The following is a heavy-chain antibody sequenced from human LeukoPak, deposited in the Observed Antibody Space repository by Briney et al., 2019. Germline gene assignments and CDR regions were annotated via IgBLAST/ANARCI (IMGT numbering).Heavy chain of an antibody. D-gene: IGHD3-22*01. CDR3: ARESPFYYDSSGYYRSVWFDP. Sequence: SQTLSLTCTVSGGSISSGGYYWSWIRQHPGKGLEWIGYIYYSGSTYYNPSLKSRVTISVDTSKNQFSLKLSSVTAADTAVYYCARESPFYYDSSGYYRSVWFDPWGQGTLVTVSS. CDR1: GGSISSGGYY. V-gene: IGHV4-31*03. CDR2: IYYSGST. J-gene: IGHJ5*02.